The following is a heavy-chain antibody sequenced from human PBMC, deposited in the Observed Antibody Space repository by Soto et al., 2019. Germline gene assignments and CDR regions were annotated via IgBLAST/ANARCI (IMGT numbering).Heavy chain of an antibody. CDR2: LYYSGST. Sequence: PSETRSLTCTVSGGSVTRYYWSWIRQPPGKGMEWIGYLYYSGSTSYNPSLKSRVTMSVDMSKNQFSLTLTSVTAADTAVYYCTRGTDYTQIASYHYGLDVWGQGTTVTVSS. D-gene: IGHD4-4*01. V-gene: IGHV4-59*02. J-gene: IGHJ6*02. CDR3: TRGTDYTQIASYHYGLDV. CDR1: GGSVTRYY.